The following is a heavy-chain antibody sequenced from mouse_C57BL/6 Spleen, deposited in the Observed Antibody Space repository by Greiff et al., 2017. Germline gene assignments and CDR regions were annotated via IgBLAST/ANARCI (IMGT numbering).Heavy chain of an antibody. CDR1: GYAFRSYW. CDR2: IYPGDGDT. D-gene: IGHD2-1*01. Sequence: QVQLQQSGAELVKPGASVKISCKASGYAFRSYWMNWVKQRPGKGLEWIGQIYPGDGDTNYNGKFKGKATLAADKSSSTAYMQLSSLTSEDSAVYFCARDGNYGFADWGQGTLVTVAA. J-gene: IGHJ3*01. CDR3: ARDGNYGFAD. V-gene: IGHV1-80*01.